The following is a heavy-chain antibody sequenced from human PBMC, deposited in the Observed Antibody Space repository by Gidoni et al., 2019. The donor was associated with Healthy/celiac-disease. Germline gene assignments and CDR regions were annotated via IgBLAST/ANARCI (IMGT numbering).Heavy chain of an antibody. CDR2: TYYSSKWYN. D-gene: IGHD3-22*01. V-gene: IGHV6-1*01. Sequence: QVQLQQSGPGLVKPSQTLSLTSAISGDSVSSNSAAWNCIMQSPSRGLEWLGRTYYSSKWYNDYAVSVKSRITINPDTSKNQFSLQLNSVTPEDTAVYYCARGGSGYYLFRAKSGAFDIWGQGTMVTVSS. CDR3: ARGGSGYYLFRAKSGAFDI. J-gene: IGHJ3*02. CDR1: GDSVSSNSAA.